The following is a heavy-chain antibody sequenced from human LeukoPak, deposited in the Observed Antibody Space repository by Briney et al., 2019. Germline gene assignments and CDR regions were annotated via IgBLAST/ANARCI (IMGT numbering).Heavy chain of an antibody. CDR2: IKQDGSEK. Sequence: PGGSLRLSCAASAFTFSSYWMSWVRQAPGKGLEWVANIKQDGSEKYYVDSVKGRFTISRDNAKRSLFLQLDSLRAEDTAVYYCARDAGYYRMDVWGKGTTVTVSS. CDR1: AFTFSSYW. J-gene: IGHJ6*03. CDR3: ARDAGYYRMDV. D-gene: IGHD3-16*01. V-gene: IGHV3-7*01.